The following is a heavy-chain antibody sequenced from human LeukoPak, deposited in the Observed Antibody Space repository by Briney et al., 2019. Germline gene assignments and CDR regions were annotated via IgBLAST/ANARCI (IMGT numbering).Heavy chain of an antibody. CDR1: GGSISSGGYY. Sequence: PSQTLSLTCTVSGGSISSGGYYWSWIRQPPGKGLEWIGYIYYSGSTNYNPSLKSRVTISVDTSKNQFSLKLSSVTAADTAVYYCASSGSYPPYYYYGMDVWGQGTTVTVSS. CDR2: IYYSGST. J-gene: IGHJ6*02. V-gene: IGHV4-61*08. CDR3: ASSGSYPPYYYYGMDV. D-gene: IGHD1-26*01.